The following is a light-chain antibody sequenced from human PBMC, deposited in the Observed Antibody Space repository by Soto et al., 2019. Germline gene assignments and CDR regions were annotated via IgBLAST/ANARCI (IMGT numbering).Light chain of an antibody. CDR1: TSNIGDNY. CDR3: AAWDSSLGVVV. Sequence: QSVLTQPPSVSAAPRQKVTISCSGGTSNIGDNYVCWYQQVPGTAPKLLIYDNNERPPAIPGRFSGSKSGTSATLGITGLQHVDEADYYCAAWDSSLGVVVFGGGTKLTVL. V-gene: IGLV1-51*01. CDR2: DNN. J-gene: IGLJ2*01.